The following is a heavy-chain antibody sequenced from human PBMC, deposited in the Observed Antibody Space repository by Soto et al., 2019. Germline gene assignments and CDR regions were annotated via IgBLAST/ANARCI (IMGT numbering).Heavy chain of an antibody. V-gene: IGHV1-18*01. J-gene: IGHJ5*02. CDR3: ARSSSGWYSNWFDP. CDR2: ISAYNGNT. Sequence: SXKVSYKASGYTXTSYGIRLVRQAPGQGLEWIGWISAYNGNTNYAQKLQGRVTMTTDTSTSTAYMELRSLRSGDTAVYYCARSSSGWYSNWFDPWGQGTLVTVS. D-gene: IGHD6-19*01. CDR1: GYTXTSYG.